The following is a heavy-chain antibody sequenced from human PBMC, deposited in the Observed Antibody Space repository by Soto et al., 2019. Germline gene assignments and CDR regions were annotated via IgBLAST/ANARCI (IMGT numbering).Heavy chain of an antibody. J-gene: IGHJ6*02. CDR1: GYTFISHG. CDR3: ARVSSSIVVVPDYGMDV. CDR2: ISGKNGNT. V-gene: IGHV1-18*04. Sequence: QVKLVQSGVEVKKPGASVKVSCKASGYTFISHGISWVRQAPGQGLEWMGWISGKNGNTNYAQKLQGRVTLTTDTSRSTAYMELRSLRSDDTAVYYCARVSSSIVVVPDYGMDVWGQGTTVTVSS. D-gene: IGHD2-15*01.